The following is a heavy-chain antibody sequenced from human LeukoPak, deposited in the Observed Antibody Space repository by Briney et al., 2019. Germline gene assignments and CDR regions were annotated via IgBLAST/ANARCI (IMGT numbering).Heavy chain of an antibody. CDR2: ISTDGYTT. CDR1: GLAFSAYK. CDR3: VVGGSPGY. Sequence: GGSLRLSCAASGLAFSAYKMHWVRQAPRKGLVWVTRISTDGYTTDYADFVQGRFTASRDNTKNTWSLEMNSLRAEDTAVYYCVVGGSPGYWGQGTLVTVSS. D-gene: IGHD2-15*01. V-gene: IGHV3-74*01. J-gene: IGHJ4*02.